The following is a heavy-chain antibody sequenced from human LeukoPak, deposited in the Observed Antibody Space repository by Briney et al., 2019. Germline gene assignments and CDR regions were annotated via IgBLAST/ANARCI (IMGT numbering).Heavy chain of an antibody. Sequence: ASVKVSCKASGYTFTSYYMHWLRQAPGQGLEWMGGIIPIFGTANYAQKFQGRVTITADESTSTAYMELSSLRSEDTAVYYCATVQQLVLYGYYYYYMDVWGKGTTVTISS. CDR3: ATVQQLVLYGYYYYYMDV. J-gene: IGHJ6*03. CDR2: IIPIFGTA. CDR1: GYTFTSYY. D-gene: IGHD6-13*01. V-gene: IGHV1-69*13.